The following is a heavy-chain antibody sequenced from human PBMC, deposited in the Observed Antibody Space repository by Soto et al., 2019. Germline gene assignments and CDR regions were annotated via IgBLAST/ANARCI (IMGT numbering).Heavy chain of an antibody. D-gene: IGHD3-3*01. CDR2: IIPIFGTA. CDR3: AREQGIFGDHREYSGAFDI. CDR1: GGTFSSYA. V-gene: IGHV1-69*13. J-gene: IGHJ3*02. Sequence: GASVKVSCKASGGTFSSYAISWVRQAPGQGLEWMGGIIPIFGTANYAQKFQGRVTITADESTSTAYMELSSLRSEDTAVYYCAREQGIFGDHREYSGAFDIWGQGTMVTVSS.